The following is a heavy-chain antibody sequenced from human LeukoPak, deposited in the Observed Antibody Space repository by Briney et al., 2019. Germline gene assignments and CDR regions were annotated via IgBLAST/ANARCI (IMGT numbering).Heavy chain of an antibody. CDR2: IYSGGST. V-gene: IGHV3-53*01. CDR3: AREDDSSGYYLDY. Sequence: GGSLRLSCAASGFTVSSNYMSWVRQAPRKGLEWVSVIYSGGSTYYADSVKGRFTISRDNSKNTLYLQMNSLRAEDTAVYYCAREDDSSGYYLDYWGQGTLVTVSS. D-gene: IGHD3-22*01. J-gene: IGHJ4*02. CDR1: GFTVSSNY.